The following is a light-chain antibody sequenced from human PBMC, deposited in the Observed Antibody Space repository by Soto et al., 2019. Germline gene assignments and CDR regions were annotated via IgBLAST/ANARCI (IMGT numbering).Light chain of an antibody. CDR3: QQYNSHDDIA. CDR2: DDS. Sequence: DIQITQSPSTLSASVGDRVTITCRASQSITSWLAWYQQKPGKAPNLLIYDDSSLQSGVPSRFSGSGSGTEFTLTISSLQPDDSATYYCQQYNSHDDIAFGRGTKVEIK. V-gene: IGKV1-5*01. J-gene: IGKJ4*01. CDR1: QSITSW.